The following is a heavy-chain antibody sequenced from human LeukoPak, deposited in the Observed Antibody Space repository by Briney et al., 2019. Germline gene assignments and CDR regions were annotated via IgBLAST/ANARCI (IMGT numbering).Heavy chain of an antibody. D-gene: IGHD3-22*01. CDR2: ISAYNGNT. CDR1: GYTFTSYG. V-gene: IGHV1-18*01. J-gene: IGHJ6*02. Sequence: ASVKVSCKASGYTFTSYGISWARQAPGQGLEWMGWISAYNGNTNYAQKLQGRVTMTTDTSTSTAYMELRSLRSDDTAVYYCARALSPDYYDSSGYYFGYYYYYGMDVWGQGTTVTVSS. CDR3: ARALSPDYYDSSGYYFGYYYYYGMDV.